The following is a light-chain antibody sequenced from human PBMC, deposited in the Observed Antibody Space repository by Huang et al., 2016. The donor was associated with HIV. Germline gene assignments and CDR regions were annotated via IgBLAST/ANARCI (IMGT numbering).Light chain of an antibody. CDR3: QQYNKWPPEYT. J-gene: IGKJ2*01. Sequence: VMMSQSPVTLAASPGERVTLSCGASQSANTNLAWYQQKPGQPPRLLIYAESTRATGVPARFAGSGSGTEFTRTIDSLQSDDFAVYYCQQYNKWPPEYTFGQGTRLEIK. CDR2: AES. CDR1: QSANTN. V-gene: IGKV3-15*01.